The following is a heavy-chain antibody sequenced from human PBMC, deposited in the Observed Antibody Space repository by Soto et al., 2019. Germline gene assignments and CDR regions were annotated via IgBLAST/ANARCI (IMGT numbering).Heavy chain of an antibody. CDR3: ARDPVYSSSPPNWFDP. Sequence: ASVKVSCKASGGTFSSYAISWVRQAPGQGLEWMGGIIPIFGTANYAQKFQGRVTITADESTSTAYMELSSLRSEDTAVYYCARDPVYSSSPPNWFDPWGQGTRVTV. CDR2: IIPIFGTA. V-gene: IGHV1-69*13. CDR1: GGTFSSYA. J-gene: IGHJ5*02. D-gene: IGHD6-6*01.